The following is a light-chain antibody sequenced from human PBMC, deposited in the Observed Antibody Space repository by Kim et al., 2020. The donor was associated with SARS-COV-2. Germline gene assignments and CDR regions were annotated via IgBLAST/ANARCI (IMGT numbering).Light chain of an antibody. CDR1: QGIKNY. V-gene: IGKV1-27*01. CDR2: AAS. Sequence: ASVGDRVTITCRASQGIKNYLTWYQQKPGKAPKLLIYAASTSQSGVPSRFSGSGSGTDFTLTISSLQPEDVATYYCQKYYGVPWTFGQGTKVDIK. CDR3: QKYYGVPWT. J-gene: IGKJ1*01.